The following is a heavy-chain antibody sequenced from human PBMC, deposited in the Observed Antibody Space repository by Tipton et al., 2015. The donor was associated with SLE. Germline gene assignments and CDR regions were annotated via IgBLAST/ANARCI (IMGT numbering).Heavy chain of an antibody. CDR2: INHSGST. V-gene: IGHV4-34*01. Sequence: TLSLTCAVYGGSFSGYYWSWIRQPPGKGLEWIGEINHSGSTNYNPSLKSRVTISVDTSKNQFSLKLSSVTAADTAVYYCARGRRAAFDIWGQGTMVTVSS. CDR1: GGSFSGYY. J-gene: IGHJ3*02. CDR3: ARGRRAAFDI.